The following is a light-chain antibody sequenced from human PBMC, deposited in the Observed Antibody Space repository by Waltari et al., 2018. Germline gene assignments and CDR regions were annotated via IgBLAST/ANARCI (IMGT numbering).Light chain of an antibody. V-gene: IGKV3-11*01. Sequence: SCRTSQSVTRALAWYHQKPGQAPRLLSYGASNRATGIPDRFSGSGSGTDFSLTISSLEPEDFAVYYCQHYLRLPVTFGQGTKVEVK. J-gene: IGKJ1*01. CDR1: QSVTRA. CDR2: GAS. CDR3: QHYLRLPVT.